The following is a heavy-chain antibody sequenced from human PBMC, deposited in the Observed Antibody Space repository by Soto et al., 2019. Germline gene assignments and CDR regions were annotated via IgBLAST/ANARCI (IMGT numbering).Heavy chain of an antibody. CDR2: LGGGNDV. D-gene: IGHD3-3*02. Sequence: VQLLESGGGLVQPGGSLRLSCEASGFTFSNYAMSWVRQAPGEGPEWVSTLGGGNDVFYADSVKRRFTISRDDSRNTLYLRMDNLRVEDTAIYFCAKDSVSHNGIYDAFDIWGQGTVVTVSS. CDR1: GFTFSNYA. V-gene: IGHV3-23*01. CDR3: AKDSVSHNGIYDAFDI. J-gene: IGHJ3*02.